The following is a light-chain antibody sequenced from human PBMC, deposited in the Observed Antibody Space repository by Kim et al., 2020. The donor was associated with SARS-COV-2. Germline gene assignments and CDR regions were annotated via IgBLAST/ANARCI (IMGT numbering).Light chain of an antibody. CDR3: QAWDSSTGVV. CDR1: KLGDKY. CDR2: QDS. J-gene: IGLJ2*01. Sequence: ELTQPPSVSVSPGQTASITCSGDKLGDKYVCWYQQKPGQSPVLVIYQDSKRSSGIPERFSGSNSGNTATLTISGTQAMDEADYYCQAWDSSTGVVFGGGTKLTVL. V-gene: IGLV3-1*01.